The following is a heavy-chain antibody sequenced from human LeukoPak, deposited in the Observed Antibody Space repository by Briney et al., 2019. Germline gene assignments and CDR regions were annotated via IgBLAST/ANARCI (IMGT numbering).Heavy chain of an antibody. J-gene: IGHJ4*02. CDR2: ISGSGGST. Sequence: PGGSLRLSCAASGFTFSSYAMSWVRQAPGEWLEWVSVISGSGGSTYYADSVKGRFTISRDNSKNTVYLQMNSLRAEDTAVYYCAIGSDLWFGETWGQGTLVTVSS. CDR3: AIGSDLWFGET. CDR1: GFTFSSYA. V-gene: IGHV3-23*01. D-gene: IGHD3-10*01.